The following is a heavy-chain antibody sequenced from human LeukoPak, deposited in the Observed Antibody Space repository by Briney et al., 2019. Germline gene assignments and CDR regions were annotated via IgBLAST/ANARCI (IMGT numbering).Heavy chain of an antibody. V-gene: IGHV3-33*06. CDR3: AKDPVTTTPTNWFDP. CDR2: IWYDGSNK. D-gene: IGHD4-4*01. Sequence: GGSLRLSCAASGFTFSSYGMHWVRQAPGKGLEWVAVIWYDGSNKYYADSVKGRFTISRDNSKNTLYLQMNSLRAEDTAVYYCAKDPVTTTPTNWFDPWGQGTLVTVSS. CDR1: GFTFSSYG. J-gene: IGHJ5*02.